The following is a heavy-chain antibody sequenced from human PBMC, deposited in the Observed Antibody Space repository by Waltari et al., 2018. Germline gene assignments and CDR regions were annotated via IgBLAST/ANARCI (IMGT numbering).Heavy chain of an antibody. V-gene: IGHV3-53*01. CDR2: IYSGGST. J-gene: IGHJ6*03. CDR3: ASWLTTGLFYYYMDV. Sequence: EVQLVESGGGLIQPGGSLRLSCAASGFTVRSNYMSWVRQAPGKGLEWVSVIYSGGSTYYADSVKGRFTISRDNSKNTLYLQMNSLRAEDTAVYYCASWLTTGLFYYYMDVWGKGTTVTVSS. CDR1: GFTVRSNY. D-gene: IGHD4-4*01.